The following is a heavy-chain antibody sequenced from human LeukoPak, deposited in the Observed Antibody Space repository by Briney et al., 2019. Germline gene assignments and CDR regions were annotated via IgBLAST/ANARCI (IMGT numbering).Heavy chain of an antibody. J-gene: IGHJ4*02. CDR1: GASISSSSYY. V-gene: IGHV4-39*07. CDR2: IYYSGST. CDR3: ARGYDILTGFDY. D-gene: IGHD3-9*01. Sequence: SETLSLTCTVSGASISSSSYYWGWIRQPPGKGLEWIGNIYYSGSTYYNPSLKSRVTISVDTSKNQFSLKLSSVTAADTAVYYCARGYDILTGFDYWGQGTLVTVSS.